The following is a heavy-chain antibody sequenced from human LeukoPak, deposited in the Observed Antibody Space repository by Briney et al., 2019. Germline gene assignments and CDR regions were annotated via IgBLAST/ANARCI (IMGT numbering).Heavy chain of an antibody. D-gene: IGHD3-22*01. CDR2: ISSSSSTI. CDR3: ARGSTYYDSSGQVPFDY. CDR1: GFTFSTYS. Sequence: GGPLRLSCAASGFTFSTYSMNWVRQAPGKGLEWVSYISSSSSTIYYADSVKGRFTISRDNAKNSLYLQMNSLRAEDTAVYYCARGSTYYDSSGQVPFDYWGQGTLVTVSS. V-gene: IGHV3-48*01. J-gene: IGHJ4*02.